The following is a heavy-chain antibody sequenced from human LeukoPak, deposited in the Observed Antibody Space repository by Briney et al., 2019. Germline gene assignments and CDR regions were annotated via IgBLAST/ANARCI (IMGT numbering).Heavy chain of an antibody. D-gene: IGHD6-13*01. V-gene: IGHV1-2*02. CDR3: ASQNPIAAAGTFQDY. J-gene: IGHJ4*02. Sequence: ASVKVSCKASGYTFTSYYMHWVRQAPGQGLEWMGWINPNSGGTNYAQKFQGRVTMTRDTSISTAYMELSRLRSDDTAVYYCASQNPIAAAGTFQDYWGQETLVTVSS. CDR2: INPNSGGT. CDR1: GYTFTSYY.